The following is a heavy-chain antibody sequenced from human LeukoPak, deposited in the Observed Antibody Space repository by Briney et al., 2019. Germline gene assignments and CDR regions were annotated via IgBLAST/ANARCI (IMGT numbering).Heavy chain of an antibody. D-gene: IGHD6-13*01. V-gene: IGHV4-61*09. Sequence: SETLSLTCTVSGGSISSGSYYWSWIRQPAGKGLEWIGHIYTSGSTNYNPSRKSRVTISVDTSNTQFSLKLSSVTAAATAVYYCARGGGIAAAASASYYMDVRGKGATVTASS. CDR2: IYTSGST. J-gene: IGHJ6*03. CDR3: ARGGGIAAAASASYYMDV. CDR1: GGSISSGSYY.